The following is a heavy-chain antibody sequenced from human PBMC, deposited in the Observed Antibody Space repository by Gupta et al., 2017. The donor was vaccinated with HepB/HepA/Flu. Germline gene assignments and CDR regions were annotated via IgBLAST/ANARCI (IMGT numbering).Heavy chain of an antibody. V-gene: IGHV4-31*03. CDR1: GGSISSGGYY. D-gene: IGHD2-21*01. Sequence: QVELQESGPGLVKPSQTLSLTCTVSGGSISSGGYYWSWIRQHPGKGLEWIGYIYYSGSTYYNPSLKSRVTISIDTSKNQFSLKLSSVTAADTAVYFCARDPHCYGDICYSHGMDVWGQGTTVTVSS. CDR2: IYYSGST. CDR3: ARDPHCYGDICYSHGMDV. J-gene: IGHJ6*02.